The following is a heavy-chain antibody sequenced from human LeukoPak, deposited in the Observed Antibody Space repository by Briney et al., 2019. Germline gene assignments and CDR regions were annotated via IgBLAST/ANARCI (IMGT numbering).Heavy chain of an antibody. CDR1: GGSISSYY. V-gene: IGHV4-59*01. D-gene: IGHD5-18*01. CDR3: ARAPGYSYGYPFDY. Sequence: SETLSLTCTVSGGSISSYYWSWIRQPPGKGLEWIGYIYYSGSTSYNPSLKSRVTISVDTSKNQFSLKLSSVTAADTAVYYCARAPGYSYGYPFDYWGQGTLVTVSS. CDR2: IYYSGST. J-gene: IGHJ4*02.